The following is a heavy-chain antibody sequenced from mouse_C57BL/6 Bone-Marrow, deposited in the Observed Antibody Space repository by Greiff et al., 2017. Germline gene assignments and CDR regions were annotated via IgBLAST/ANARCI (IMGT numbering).Heavy chain of an antibody. D-gene: IGHD1-1*01. CDR2: IDPANGNT. CDR3: VRPIYYYGSSCAMDY. Sequence: VQLQQSVAELVRPGASVKLSCTASGFNIKNTYMHWVKQRPEQDLEWIGRIDPANGNTKYAPKFQGKATITADTSSNTAYLQLSSLTSEDTAIYYCVRPIYYYGSSCAMDYWGQGTSVTVSS. V-gene: IGHV14-3*01. J-gene: IGHJ4*01. CDR1: GFNIKNTY.